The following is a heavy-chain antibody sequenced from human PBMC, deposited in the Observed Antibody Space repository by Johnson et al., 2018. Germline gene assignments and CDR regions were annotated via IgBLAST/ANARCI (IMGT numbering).Heavy chain of an antibody. D-gene: IGHD2-15*01. V-gene: IGHV1-8*01. Sequence: QVQLQESGAEVKKPGASVKVSCKASGYTFTNYDIDWVRQAPGQGLEWMGWLNPNNGRSAHAQSFQGRITMTRDTSISTAYMELRSLKSEDTAVYYCARLYCSGGSCYFHNPHYYYYGMDVWGQGTTVTVSS. CDR3: ARLYCSGGSCYFHNPHYYYYGMDV. CDR2: LNPNNGRS. CDR1: GYTFTNYD. J-gene: IGHJ6*02.